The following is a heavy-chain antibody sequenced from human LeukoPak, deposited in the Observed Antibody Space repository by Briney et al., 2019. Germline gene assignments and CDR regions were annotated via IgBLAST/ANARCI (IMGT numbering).Heavy chain of an antibody. J-gene: IGHJ6*04. Sequence: GGSLRLSCATSGFTFSTYAMNWVRQAPGKGLEWVSVISVSGGSTYYADSVKGRFTISRDNAKNSLYLQMNSLRAEDTAVYYCAELGITMIGGVWGKGTTVTISS. V-gene: IGHV3-23*01. D-gene: IGHD3-10*02. CDR1: GFTFSTYA. CDR3: AELGITMIGGV. CDR2: ISVSGGST.